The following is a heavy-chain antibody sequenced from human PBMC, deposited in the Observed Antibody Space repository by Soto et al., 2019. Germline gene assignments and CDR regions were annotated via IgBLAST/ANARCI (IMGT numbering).Heavy chain of an antibody. D-gene: IGHD3-22*01. J-gene: IGHJ4*02. CDR2: IKQDGSDN. CDR3: ATRPHDSDSSVYLAVFDY. CDR1: GFTFSNYW. V-gene: IGHV3-7*01. Sequence: PGGSLRLSCAASGFTFSNYWMSWVRQAPGKGLEWVANIKQDGSDNYLVDSVKGRFTISRDNAKNSLHLQMNSLRAEDTAVYYCATRPHDSDSSVYLAVFDYWGQGTLVTVSS.